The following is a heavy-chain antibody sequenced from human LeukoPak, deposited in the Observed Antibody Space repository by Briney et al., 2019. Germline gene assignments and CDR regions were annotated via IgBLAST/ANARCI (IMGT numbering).Heavy chain of an antibody. Sequence: SETLSLTCAVYGGSFSGYYWTWIRQPPGKGLEWIGEINHSGSTNYNPSLKSRVTISVDTSKNQFSLKLSSVAAADTAVYYCASGGWYRGYWGQGTLVTVSS. CDR2: INHSGST. J-gene: IGHJ4*02. V-gene: IGHV4-34*01. D-gene: IGHD6-19*01. CDR3: ASGGWYRGY. CDR1: GGSFSGYY.